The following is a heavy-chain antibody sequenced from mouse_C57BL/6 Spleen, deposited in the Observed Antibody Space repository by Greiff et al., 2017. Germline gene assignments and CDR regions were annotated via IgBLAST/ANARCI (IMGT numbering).Heavy chain of an antibody. J-gene: IGHJ1*03. CDR3: ARCGYYCSSHFDV. D-gene: IGHD1-1*01. V-gene: IGHV1-81*01. CDR1: GYTFTSYG. Sequence: VQLQESGAELARPGASVKLSCQASGYTFTSYGISWVKQRPGQGLEWIGEIYPRSGNTYYNEKFKGKATLPAAKSSSTAYMKLRSLASEDAAVYFCARCGYYCSSHFDVWGTGTSVTVSS. CDR2: IYPRSGNT.